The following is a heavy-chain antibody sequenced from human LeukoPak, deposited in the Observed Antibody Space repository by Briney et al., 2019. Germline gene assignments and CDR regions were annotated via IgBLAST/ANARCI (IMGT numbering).Heavy chain of an antibody. Sequence: GVSLRLSCAASGFIFSTYGMYWVRQAPGKGLEWVAFIRHDGSIKNYADSVEGRSTISRDNSKNTLYLQMNSLRAEDTAVYYCAKDSLADIDYWGQGTLVTVSS. CDR3: AKDSLADIDY. J-gene: IGHJ4*02. CDR1: GFIFSTYG. CDR2: IRHDGSIK. V-gene: IGHV3-30*02. D-gene: IGHD3-16*01.